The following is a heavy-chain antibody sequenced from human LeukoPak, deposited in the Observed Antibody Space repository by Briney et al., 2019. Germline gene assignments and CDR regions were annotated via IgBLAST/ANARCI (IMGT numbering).Heavy chain of an antibody. V-gene: IGHV3-30*18. Sequence: GGSLRLSCAASGFTFSSYGMHWVRQAPGKGLEWVAVISYDGSNKYYADSVKGRFTISRDNSKNTLYLQMNSLRAEDTAVYYCAKDQYDYVWGSYYYFDYWGQGTLVTVSS. D-gene: IGHD3-16*01. J-gene: IGHJ4*02. CDR3: AKDQYDYVWGSYYYFDY. CDR1: GFTFSSYG. CDR2: ISYDGSNK.